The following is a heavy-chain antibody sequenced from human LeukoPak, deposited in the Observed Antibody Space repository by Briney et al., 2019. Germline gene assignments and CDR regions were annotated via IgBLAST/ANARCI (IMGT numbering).Heavy chain of an antibody. V-gene: IGHV3-7*04. CDR2: IKQDGSEK. CDR3: ARGQLEFYYYMDV. J-gene: IGHJ6*03. Sequence: GGSLRLSCAASGFTFSSYWMSWVRQAPGKGLEWVANIKQDGSEKYYVDSVKGRFTISRDNAKNSLYLQMNSLRAEDTAVYYCARGQLEFYYYMDVWGKGTTVTVSS. CDR1: GFTFSSYW. D-gene: IGHD1-1*01.